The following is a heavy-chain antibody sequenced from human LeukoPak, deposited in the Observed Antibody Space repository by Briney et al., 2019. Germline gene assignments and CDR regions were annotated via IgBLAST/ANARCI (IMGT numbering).Heavy chain of an antibody. CDR1: GFTFSSYE. D-gene: IGHD3-22*01. J-gene: IGHJ6*02. V-gene: IGHV3-48*03. Sequence: PGGSLRLSCAASGFTFSSYEMNWVRQAPGKGLEWVSYISSSGSTIYYADSVKGRFTISRDNAKNSLYLQMNSLRAEDTAVYYCAVDSSCSHEGYGMDVWGQGTTVTVSS. CDR3: AVDSSCSHEGYGMDV. CDR2: ISSSGSTI.